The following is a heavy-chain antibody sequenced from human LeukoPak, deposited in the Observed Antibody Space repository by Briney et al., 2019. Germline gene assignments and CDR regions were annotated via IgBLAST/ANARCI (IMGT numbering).Heavy chain of an antibody. CDR3: ARGSSSWYGQLNWFDP. D-gene: IGHD6-13*01. CDR1: RGSISSSSYY. J-gene: IGHJ5*02. CDR2: IYYSGST. Sequence: SETLSLTCTVSRGSISSSSYYWGWIRQPPGKGLEWIGSIYYSGSTYYNPSLKSRVTISVDTSKNQFSLKLSSVTAADTVVYYCARGSSSWYGQLNWFDPWGQGTLVTVSS. V-gene: IGHV4-39*01.